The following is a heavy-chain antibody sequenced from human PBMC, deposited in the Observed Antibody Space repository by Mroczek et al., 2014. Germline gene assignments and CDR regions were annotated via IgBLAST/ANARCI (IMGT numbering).Heavy chain of an antibody. V-gene: IGHV1-18*01. CDR3: ARDRGGESGYKWTGMSFDSR. CDR1: GYTFTSYG. Sequence: QVQLQESGAEVKKPGASVKVSCKASGYTFTSYGISWVRQAPGQGLEWMGWISAYNGNTNYAQKLQGRVTMTTDTSTSTAYMELRSLRSDDTAVYYCARDRGGESGYKWTGMSFDSRGDQGTSGH. CDR2: ISAYNGNT. J-gene: IGHJ3*01. D-gene: IGHD5-12*01.